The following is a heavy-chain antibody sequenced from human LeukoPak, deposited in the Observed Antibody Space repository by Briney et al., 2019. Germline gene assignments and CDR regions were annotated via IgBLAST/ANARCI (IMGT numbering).Heavy chain of an antibody. CDR1: GFIFSSYA. CDR2: ITNDGRNK. J-gene: IGHJ4*02. D-gene: IGHD6-19*01. CDR3: ARPPSSSGWSAFDY. Sequence: PAGSLRLSCAASGFIFSSYAMHWVRQAPGKGLEWVAVITNDGRNKYYADSVKGRFTISRDNFKNTLYLEMNSLRTEDTAVYYCARPPSSSGWSAFDYWGQGTLVTVSS. V-gene: IGHV3-30*04.